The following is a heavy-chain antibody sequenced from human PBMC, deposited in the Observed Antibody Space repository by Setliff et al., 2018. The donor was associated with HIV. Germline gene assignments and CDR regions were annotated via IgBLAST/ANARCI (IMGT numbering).Heavy chain of an antibody. CDR2: INPNSGGT. CDR3: ARDLGYYDSSGYYY. Sequence: ASVKVSCKASGYTFTGYYMHWVRQAPGQGLEWMGWINPNSGGTNYAQKFQGWVTMTRDTSISTAYMELSRLRSDDTAVYYCARDLGYYDSSGYYYWGQGTLVTAPQ. D-gene: IGHD3-22*01. CDR1: GYTFTGYY. J-gene: IGHJ4*02. V-gene: IGHV1-2*04.